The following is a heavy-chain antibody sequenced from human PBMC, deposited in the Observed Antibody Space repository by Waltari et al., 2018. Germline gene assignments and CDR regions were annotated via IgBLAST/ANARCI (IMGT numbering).Heavy chain of an antibody. D-gene: IGHD3-10*01. CDR2: ISSSSSYI. CDR1: GFTFSSYS. V-gene: IGHV3-21*01. J-gene: IGHJ4*02. CDR3: ARDTLTAFGY. Sequence: EVQLVESGGGLVKPGGSLRLSCAASGFTFSSYSMNWVRQAPGKGLEWVSSISSSSSYIYYADSGKGRFTISRDNAKNSLYLQMNSLRAEDTAVYYCARDTLTAFGYWGQGTLVTVSS.